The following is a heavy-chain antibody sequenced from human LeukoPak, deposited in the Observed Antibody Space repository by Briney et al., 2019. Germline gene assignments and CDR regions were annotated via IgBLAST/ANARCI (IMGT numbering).Heavy chain of an antibody. V-gene: IGHV4-4*07. D-gene: IGHD2-2*01. J-gene: IGHJ5*02. CDR2: INTSGNT. CDR1: GGSISSYY. CDR3: ARGSRYCSGTSCLNWFDP. Sequence: PSETLSLTCTVSGGSISSYYWSWIRQPAGKGLEWIGRINTSGNTNYNPSLKSRVTMSVDTSKNQFSLKLSSVTAADTAMYYCARGSRYCSGTSCLNWFDPWGQGTLVTVSS.